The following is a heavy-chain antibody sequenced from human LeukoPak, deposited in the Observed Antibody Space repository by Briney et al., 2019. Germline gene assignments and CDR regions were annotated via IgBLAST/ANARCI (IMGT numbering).Heavy chain of an antibody. CDR2: IWYDGSNK. D-gene: IGHD6-13*01. CDR3: AKEGIAAAGTGFDY. V-gene: IGHV3-33*06. CDR1: GFTFSSYG. J-gene: IGHJ4*02. Sequence: PGGSLRLSCAASGFTFSSYGMPWVRQAPGKGLEWVAVIWYDGSNKYYADSVKGRFTTSRDNSKNTLYLQMNSLRAEDTAVYYCAKEGIAAAGTGFDYGGQGTLVTVST.